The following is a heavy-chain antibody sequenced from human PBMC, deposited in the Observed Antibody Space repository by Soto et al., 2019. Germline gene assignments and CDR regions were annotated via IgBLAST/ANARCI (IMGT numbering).Heavy chain of an antibody. V-gene: IGHV1-69*06. CDR1: GGTFSSYA. Sequence: ASVKVSCKASGGTFSSYAISWVRQAPGQGLEWMGGIIPIFGTANYAQKFQGRVTITADKSTSTAYMELSSLRSEDTAVYYCARVDYDILTGYYRGGWDYWRQATLVSV. D-gene: IGHD3-9*01. CDR3: ARVDYDILTGYYRGGWDY. CDR2: IIPIFGTA. J-gene: IGHJ4*02.